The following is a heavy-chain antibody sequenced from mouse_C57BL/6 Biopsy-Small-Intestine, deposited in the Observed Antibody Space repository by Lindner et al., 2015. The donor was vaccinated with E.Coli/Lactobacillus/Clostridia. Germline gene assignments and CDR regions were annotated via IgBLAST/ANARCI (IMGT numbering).Heavy chain of an antibody. D-gene: IGHD4-1*01. CDR2: IYPGGVFT. CDR1: GYTFTNYW. CDR3: ASTWDWNFDV. J-gene: IGHJ1*01. V-gene: IGHV1-63*02. Sequence: VQLQESGAELVRPGTLVKMSCKAAGYTFTNYWIGWVKLRPGHGLEWIGDIYPGGVFTNYNEKFKGKAILTADTSSSTAYMQLSNLSSEDSAIYYCASTWDWNFDVWGAGTTVTVSS.